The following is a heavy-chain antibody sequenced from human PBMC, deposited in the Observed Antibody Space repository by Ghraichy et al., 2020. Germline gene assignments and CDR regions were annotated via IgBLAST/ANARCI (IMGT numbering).Heavy chain of an antibody. J-gene: IGHJ4*02. CDR1: RYSFCIHF. Sequence: ASVKVSCKTSRYSFCIHFTRFDLLSPLQLLKRMGLINPNTGDPNLAQKFQGRVTMTRDTSISTVYMELTDLNSNDTALYYCARGPRGYLDYWGQGTLVTVTS. V-gene: IGHV1-2*02. CDR3: ARGPRGYLDY. CDR2: INPNTGDP. D-gene: IGHD3-10*01.